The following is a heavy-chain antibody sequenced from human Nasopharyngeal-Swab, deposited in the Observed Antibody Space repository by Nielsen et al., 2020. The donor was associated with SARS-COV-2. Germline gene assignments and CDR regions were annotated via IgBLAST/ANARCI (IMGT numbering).Heavy chain of an antibody. CDR3: AREDGLYSSGWYWGFDF. J-gene: IGHJ4*02. Sequence: ASMKVSCKASGYTFSANYMHWVRQAPGQGLEWMGRINPDSGATNYAYKFEGRVTMTRDTSISTAYMELSRLTSDDTAVYYCAREDGLYSSGWYWGFDFWGQGTLVSVSS. CDR1: GYTFSANY. D-gene: IGHD6-19*01. V-gene: IGHV1-2*06. CDR2: INPDSGAT.